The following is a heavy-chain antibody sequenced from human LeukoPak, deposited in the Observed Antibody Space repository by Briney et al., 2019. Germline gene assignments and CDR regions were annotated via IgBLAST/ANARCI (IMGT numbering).Heavy chain of an antibody. D-gene: IGHD3-10*01. CDR1: GGSISSSY. CDR3: ARGTMVRASDYYYMDV. CDR2: IYTSGST. V-gene: IGHV4-4*07. Sequence: PSETLSLTCTVPGGSISSSYWSWFRHPPGKGPEWIGPIYTSGSTNYNPSLKSRVTMSVDTSKNQFSLKLSSVTAADTAVYYCARGTMVRASDYYYMDVWGKGTTVTVSS. J-gene: IGHJ6*03.